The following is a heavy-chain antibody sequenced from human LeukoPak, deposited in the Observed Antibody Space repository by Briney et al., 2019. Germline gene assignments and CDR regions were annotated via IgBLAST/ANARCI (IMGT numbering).Heavy chain of an antibody. Sequence: ASVKVSCKAPGYTFTGYCMHWVRQAPGQGLEWMGWINPNSGGTNYAQKFQGRVTMTRDTSISTAYMELGRLRSDDTAVYYCARERQYCGGDCYSGWFDPWGQGTLVTVSS. CDR2: INPNSGGT. CDR1: GYTFTGYC. CDR3: ARERQYCGGDCYSGWFDP. V-gene: IGHV1-2*02. D-gene: IGHD2-21*02. J-gene: IGHJ5*02.